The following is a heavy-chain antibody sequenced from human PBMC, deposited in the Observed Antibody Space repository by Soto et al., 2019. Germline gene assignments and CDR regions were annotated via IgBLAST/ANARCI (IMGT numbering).Heavy chain of an antibody. CDR1: GGSISSSSYY. CDR2: IYYSGST. J-gene: IGHJ4*02. CDR3: ARHGRSGYEIDY. D-gene: IGHD5-12*01. Sequence: QLQLQESGPGLVKPSETLSLTCTVSGGSISSSSYYWGWIRQPPGKGLEWIGRIYYSGSTYYNPALKSRVTISVDTSKNQFSLKLSSVTAADTAVYYCARHGRSGYEIDYWGQGTLVTVSS. V-gene: IGHV4-39*01.